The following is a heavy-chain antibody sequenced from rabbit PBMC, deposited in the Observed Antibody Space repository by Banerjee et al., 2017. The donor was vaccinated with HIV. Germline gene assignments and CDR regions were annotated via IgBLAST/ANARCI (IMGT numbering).Heavy chain of an antibody. Sequence: QEQLEESGGDLVKPGASLTLTCTASGFSFSSYYYICWVRQAPGKGLEWIACIYTNSGSTYYASWAKGRFTISKTSSTTVTLQMTSLTAADTATYFCARDLAGAIGWNFNLWGPGTLVTVS. V-gene: IGHV1S45*01. CDR3: ARDLAGAIGWNFNL. CDR1: GFSFSSYYY. CDR2: IYTNSGST. D-gene: IGHD4-1*01. J-gene: IGHJ4*01.